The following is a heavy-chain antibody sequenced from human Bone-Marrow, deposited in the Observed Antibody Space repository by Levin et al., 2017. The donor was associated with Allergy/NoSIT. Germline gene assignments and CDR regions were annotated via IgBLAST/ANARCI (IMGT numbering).Heavy chain of an antibody. CDR2: INQNGSQK. Sequence: GGSLRLSCAASGFSFSTYWMAWVRQAPGKGLEWVANINQNGSQKYYVDSVKGRFTISRDNAKNSVYLQMNSLRAEDTAVYYGARKGLPDYWGQGTLVAVSS. V-gene: IGHV3-7*01. J-gene: IGHJ4*02. CDR3: ARKGLPDY. CDR1: GFSFSTYW.